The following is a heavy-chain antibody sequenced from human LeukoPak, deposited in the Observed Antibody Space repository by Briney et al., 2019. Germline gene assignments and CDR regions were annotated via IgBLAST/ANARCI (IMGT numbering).Heavy chain of an antibody. CDR3: AELGITTIGGV. CDR2: ITSRSTYI. V-gene: IGHV3-21*01. J-gene: IGHJ6*04. CDR1: GFTFSSYS. Sequence: MTGGSLRLSCAASGFTFSSYSMNWVRQAPGKGLEWVSSITSRSTYIYYADSVKGRFTISRDNAKNSLYLQMNSLRAEDTAVYYCAELGITTIGGVWGKGTTVTISS. D-gene: IGHD3-10*02.